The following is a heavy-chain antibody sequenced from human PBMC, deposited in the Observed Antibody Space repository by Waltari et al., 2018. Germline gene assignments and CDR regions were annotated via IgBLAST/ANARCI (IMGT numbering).Heavy chain of an antibody. Sequence: QVQLQESGPGLVKPSGTLSLTCAVSGGSISSSNWWSWVRQPPGKGLEWIGEIYNGGRTNYNPYLKSRGTIVLDKTKRQSSLNPRSATAADTAVYYCSRAQGYSYCYYYYGMDVWGQGTTVPVSS. V-gene: IGHV4-4*02. D-gene: IGHD5-18*01. J-gene: IGHJ6*02. CDR2: IYNGGRT. CDR3: SRAQGYSYCYYYYGMDV. CDR1: GGSISSSNW.